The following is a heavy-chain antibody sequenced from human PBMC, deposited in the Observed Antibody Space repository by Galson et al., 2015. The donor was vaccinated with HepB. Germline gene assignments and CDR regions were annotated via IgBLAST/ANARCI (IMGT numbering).Heavy chain of an antibody. Sequence: SLRLSCAASGFTFSNYGMHWVRQAPGKGLEWVAVIWYDGSNKYYADSVKGRFTISRDNSKNTLYLQMNSLRAEDTAVYYCARETGNHAFDIWGQGTMVTVSS. D-gene: IGHD1-14*01. CDR1: GFTFSNYG. CDR2: IWYDGSNK. J-gene: IGHJ3*02. CDR3: ARETGNHAFDI. V-gene: IGHV3-33*01.